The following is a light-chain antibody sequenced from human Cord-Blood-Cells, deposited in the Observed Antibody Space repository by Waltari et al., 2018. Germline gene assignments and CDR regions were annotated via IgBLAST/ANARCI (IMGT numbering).Light chain of an antibody. Sequence: ALTQPASVAGSPGQPTTTPSTGTSSDVGSYYIDFWYQQHPGKAPKLMIYEGSKRPSGVSNRFSGSKSGNTASLTISGLQAEDEADYYCCSYAGSSTWVFGGGTKLTVL. CDR2: EGS. CDR1: SSDVGSYYI. CDR3: CSYAGSSTWV. V-gene: IGLV2-23*01. J-gene: IGLJ3*02.